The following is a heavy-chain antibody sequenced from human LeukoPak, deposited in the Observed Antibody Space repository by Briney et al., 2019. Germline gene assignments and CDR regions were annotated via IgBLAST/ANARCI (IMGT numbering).Heavy chain of an antibody. CDR1: GYSITSSSW. Sequence: SDTPSLTCAVSGYSITSSSWWGWIRPPPGKGLEGVGYIYPSGTTYYNPSLQSRVTMSVDTSKNQFSLQLSSVTAVDTAAYYCARKETVSYYFDYWGQGTLVTVSS. CDR3: ARKETVSYYFDY. D-gene: IGHD1-1*01. V-gene: IGHV4-28*01. J-gene: IGHJ4*02. CDR2: IYPSGTT.